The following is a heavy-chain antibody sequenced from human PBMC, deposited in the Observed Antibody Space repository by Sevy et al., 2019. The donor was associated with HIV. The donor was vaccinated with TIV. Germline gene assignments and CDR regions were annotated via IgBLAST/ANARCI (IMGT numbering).Heavy chain of an antibody. V-gene: IGHV3-23*01. CDR1: GFTFSGYA. J-gene: IGHJ5*02. CDR2: ITGSGSKT. CDR3: AKETWGLFDP. D-gene: IGHD7-27*01. Sequence: GGSLTLSCAASGFTFSGYAMSWVRHAPGKGLEWVSLITGSGSKTYYADSVKGRFTISRDNSKNTVNLQMNSLRVEDTAIYYCAKETWGLFDPWGQGILVTVSS.